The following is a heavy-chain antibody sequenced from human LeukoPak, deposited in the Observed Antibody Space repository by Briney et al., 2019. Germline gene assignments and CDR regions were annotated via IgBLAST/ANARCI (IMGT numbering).Heavy chain of an antibody. J-gene: IGHJ4*02. CDR2: ITSTSVST. CDR3: ARTYYDILTSYNPYFDY. D-gene: IGHD3-9*01. V-gene: IGHV3-21*01. CDR1: AFTFNSYS. Sequence: GASLRLSCAASAFTFNSYSMSWVRQAPGKGLEWVASITSTSVSTYYADSVKGRFTISRDNAKNSLYLQMNSLRAEDTAVYYCARTYYDILTSYNPYFDYWGQGTLVIVSS.